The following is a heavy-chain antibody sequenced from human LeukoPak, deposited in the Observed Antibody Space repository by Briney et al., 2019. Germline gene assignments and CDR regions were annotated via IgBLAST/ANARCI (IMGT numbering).Heavy chain of an antibody. J-gene: IGHJ4*02. CDR1: GFTFSSHS. CDR2: INSDGSST. Sequence: GGSLRLSCAASGFTFSSHSMNWVRQTPGKGLVRVSRINSDGSSTSYADSVKGRFTISRDNAKNSLYLQMNSLRAEDTALYHCARASGTYYNGVDYWGQGTLVTVSS. V-gene: IGHV3-74*01. CDR3: ARASGTYYNGVDY. D-gene: IGHD3-10*01.